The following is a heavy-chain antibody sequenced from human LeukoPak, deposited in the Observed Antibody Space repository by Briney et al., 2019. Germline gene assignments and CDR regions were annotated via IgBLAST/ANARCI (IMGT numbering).Heavy chain of an antibody. V-gene: IGHV3-23*01. CDR3: AKAAVSVATTYYYGMDV. CDR1: GFTFSSYA. J-gene: IGHJ6*02. CDR2: ITNSGGTT. Sequence: GGSLRLSCAASGFTFSSYAMSWVRQAPGKGLEWVSAITNSGGTTYYADSVKGRFTISRDNSKNTVYLQMNSLRVEDTAVYYCAKAAVSVATTYYYGMDVWGQGTTVTVSS. D-gene: IGHD5-24*01.